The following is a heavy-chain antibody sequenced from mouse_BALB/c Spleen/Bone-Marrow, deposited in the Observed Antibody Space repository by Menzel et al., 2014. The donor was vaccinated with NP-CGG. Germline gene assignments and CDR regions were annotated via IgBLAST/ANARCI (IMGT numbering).Heavy chain of an antibody. D-gene: IGHD1-3*01. CDR3: ARDIKVEWFAY. CDR1: GFTFTDYY. V-gene: IGHV7-3*02. J-gene: IGHJ3*01. CDR2: IRNKANGYTT. Sequence: EVHLEESGGGLVQPGGSLRLSCATSGFTFTDYYMSWVRQPPGKALEWLGFIRNKANGYTTEYSASVKGRFTISRDNSQSILHLQMNTLRAEDSATYYCARDIKVEWFAYWGQCTLVTVSA.